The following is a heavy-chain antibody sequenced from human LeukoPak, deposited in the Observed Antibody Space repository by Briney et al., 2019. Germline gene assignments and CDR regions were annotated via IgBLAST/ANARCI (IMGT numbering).Heavy chain of an antibody. Sequence: PGGSLRLSCAASGFTVSSNYMTWVRQAPGKGLEWVSIIYSGGTTYYADSVKGRFTISRDNSKNTLYLQMNSLRAEDTAVYYCARDSSGSFDYWGQGTLVTVSS. CDR3: ARDSSGSFDY. V-gene: IGHV3-53*01. D-gene: IGHD3-22*01. CDR2: IYSGGTT. J-gene: IGHJ4*02. CDR1: GFTVSSNY.